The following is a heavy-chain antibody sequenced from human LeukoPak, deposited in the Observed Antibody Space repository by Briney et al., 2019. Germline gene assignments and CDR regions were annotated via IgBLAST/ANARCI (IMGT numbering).Heavy chain of an antibody. J-gene: IGHJ4*02. CDR1: GYTFTSYD. CDR3: ARVCDSSGSYYYFDY. CDR2: MNPNSGNA. Sequence: ASVKVSCKASGYTFTSYDINWVRQATGQGLEWMGWMNPNSGNAGYAPKFQGRATMTRNTSISTAYMELSSLRSEDTAVYYCARVCDSSGSYYYFDYWGQGTLVTVSS. D-gene: IGHD3-22*01. V-gene: IGHV1-8*01.